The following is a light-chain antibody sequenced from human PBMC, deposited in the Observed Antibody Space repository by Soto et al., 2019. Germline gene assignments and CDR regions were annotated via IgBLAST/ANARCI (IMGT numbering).Light chain of an antibody. CDR2: WAS. Sequence: DIVMTQSPDSLAAFLGERATINCKSSQSLLYSSNHKNYLAWYQQKPGRPPKLLFYWASTRESGVPDRFTGSGSGTDFTLTISSLQAEDVAIYYCQQYYTTPLTFGGGTKVEIK. V-gene: IGKV4-1*01. CDR3: QQYYTTPLT. CDR1: QSLLYSSNHKNY. J-gene: IGKJ4*01.